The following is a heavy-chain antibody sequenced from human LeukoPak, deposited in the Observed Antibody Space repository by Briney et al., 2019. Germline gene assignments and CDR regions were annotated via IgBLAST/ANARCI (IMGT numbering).Heavy chain of an antibody. CDR1: GFTFSSYA. J-gene: IGHJ4*02. D-gene: IGHD6-19*01. V-gene: IGHV3-23*01. CDR3: AKGLTPFASLANRGKGMAVAAFDS. Sequence: GGSLRLSCAASGFTFSSYALSWVRQAPGKGLEWVSSVSGSGGDTYYVDSVKGRFTISRDNSKNTLYLQMISVRAEDTAVYYWAKGLTPFASLANRGKGMAVAAFDSWGQGTLVTVSS. CDR2: VSGSGGDT.